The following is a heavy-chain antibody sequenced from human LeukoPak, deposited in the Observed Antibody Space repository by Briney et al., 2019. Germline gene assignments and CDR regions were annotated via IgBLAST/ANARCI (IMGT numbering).Heavy chain of an antibody. V-gene: IGHV3-74*01. D-gene: IGHD6-6*01. J-gene: IGHJ4*02. CDR1: GFTFSSYW. CDR2: INSDGSST. Sequence: PGGSLRLSCAASGFTFSSYWMHWARQAPGKGLVWVSRINSDGSSTSYADSVKGRCTISRDNAKNTLYLQMNSLRAEDTAVYYCARKGSSSGFDYWGQGTLVTVSS. CDR3: ARKGSSSGFDY.